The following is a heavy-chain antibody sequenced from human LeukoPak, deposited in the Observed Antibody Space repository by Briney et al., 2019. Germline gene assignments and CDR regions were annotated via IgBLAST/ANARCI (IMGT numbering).Heavy chain of an antibody. Sequence: GGSLRLSCAASGFTFSSYAMSWVRQAPGKGLEWVSYITSSGSAVFYSDSVKGRFTISRDNAENSLYLQMNSLRAEDTAVYYCARDQTAMANSRAFDIWGQGTTVTVSS. CDR3: ARDQTAMANSRAFDI. CDR1: GFTFSSYA. CDR2: ITSSGSAV. V-gene: IGHV3-48*03. D-gene: IGHD5-24*01. J-gene: IGHJ3*02.